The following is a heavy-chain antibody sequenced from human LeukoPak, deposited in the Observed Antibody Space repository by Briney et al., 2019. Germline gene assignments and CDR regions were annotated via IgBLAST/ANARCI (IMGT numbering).Heavy chain of an antibody. J-gene: IGHJ3*01. D-gene: IGHD4-17*01. CDR2: IHHDGRT. CDR1: GGSLSGYY. V-gene: IGHV4-34*10. Sequence: SETLSLTCAVSGGSLSGYYWSWIRQSPGKGLDWMGDIHHDGRTKYKSSFKSRITIFLVPSKTEVSLRLSPVTPADTALYFCARDVVPRDYGDTLNAYDLWGQGTMVTVS. CDR3: ARDVVPRDYGDTLNAYDL.